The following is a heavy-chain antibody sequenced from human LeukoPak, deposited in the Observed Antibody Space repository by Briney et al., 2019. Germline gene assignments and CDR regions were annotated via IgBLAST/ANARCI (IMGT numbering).Heavy chain of an antibody. CDR1: GFNFRAYW. CDR3: ARDRHSGSSLVYFDY. V-gene: IGHV3-53*01. D-gene: IGHD1-26*01. J-gene: IGHJ4*02. CDR2: IYSGGST. Sequence: PGGSLRLSCTTSGFNFRAYWMSWVRQAPGKGLEWVSVIYSGGSTYYADSVKGRFTISRDNSKNTLYLQMNSLRAEDTAVYYCARDRHSGSSLVYFDYWGQGTLVTVSS.